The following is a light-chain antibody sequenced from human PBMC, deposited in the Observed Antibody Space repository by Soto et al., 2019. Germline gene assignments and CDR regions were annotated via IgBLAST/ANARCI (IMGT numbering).Light chain of an antibody. CDR1: SSDVGGYNY. J-gene: IGLJ1*01. Sequence: QSVLTQPASVSGSPGQSITISCTGSSSDVGGYNYVSWYQQYPGKAPKLIISEVTNRPSVVSDRFSGSKSGNTASLTISGLQADDEADYYCCSYTTSNTPLYVFGTGTKVTVL. V-gene: IGLV2-14*01. CDR2: EVT. CDR3: CSYTTSNTPLYV.